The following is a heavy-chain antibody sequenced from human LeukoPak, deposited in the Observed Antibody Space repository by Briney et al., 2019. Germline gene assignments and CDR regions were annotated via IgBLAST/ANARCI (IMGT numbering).Heavy chain of an antibody. CDR1: GFTFSSYN. CDR2: ISSSSSTI. Sequence: GGSLRLSCAASGFTFSSYNMNWVRQAPGKGLEWVSYISSSSSTIYHADFVKGRFTISRDNAKNSLYLQMNSLRAEDTAVYYCASTVRWGQGTLVTVSS. D-gene: IGHD3-10*02. V-gene: IGHV3-48*01. CDR3: ASTVR. J-gene: IGHJ4*02.